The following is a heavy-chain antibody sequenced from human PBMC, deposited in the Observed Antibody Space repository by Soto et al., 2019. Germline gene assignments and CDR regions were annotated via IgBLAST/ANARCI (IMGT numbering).Heavy chain of an antibody. CDR1: GFTFSSYA. CDR3: AKVGPTFDWSRHGAFDI. V-gene: IGHV3-23*01. Sequence: GGSLRLSCAASGFTFSSYAMSWVRQAPGKGLEWVSAISGSGGSTYYADSVKGRFTISRDNSKNTLYLQMNSLRAEDTAVYYCAKVGPTFDWSRHGAFDIWGQGTMVTVSS. J-gene: IGHJ3*02. CDR2: ISGSGGST. D-gene: IGHD3-9*01.